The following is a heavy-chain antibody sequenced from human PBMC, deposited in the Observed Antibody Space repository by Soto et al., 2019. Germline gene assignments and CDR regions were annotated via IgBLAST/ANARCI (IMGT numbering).Heavy chain of an antibody. CDR2: IIPIFGTA. Sequence: PSVEVSCKASGGTFSSYAISWVRQAPGQGLEWMGGIIPIFGTANYAQKFQGRVTITADESTGTAYMELSSLRSDDQAVYYCARDRCSSTSCYPYYYYDMDVWGQETTFTISS. CDR3: ARDRCSSTSCYPYYYYDMDV. CDR1: GGTFSSYA. D-gene: IGHD2-2*01. V-gene: IGHV1-69*13. J-gene: IGHJ6*02.